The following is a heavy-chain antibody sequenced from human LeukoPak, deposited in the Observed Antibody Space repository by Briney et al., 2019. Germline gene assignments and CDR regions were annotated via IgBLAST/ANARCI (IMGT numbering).Heavy chain of an antibody. CDR3: AKDRYSSTTCSPDY. CDR1: GFTVSSNY. CDR2: IYSGGST. V-gene: IGHV3-53*01. D-gene: IGHD2-2*01. Sequence: GGSLRLSCAASGFTVSSNYMSWVRRAPGKGLEWVSLIYSGGSTYYADSVKGHFTISRDNSKNTLYVQLNSLRAEDTAVYYCAKDRYSSTTCSPDYWGQGTLVTVSS. J-gene: IGHJ4*02.